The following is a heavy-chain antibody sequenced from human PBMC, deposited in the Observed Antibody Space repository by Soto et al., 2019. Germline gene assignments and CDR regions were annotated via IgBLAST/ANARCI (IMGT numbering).Heavy chain of an antibody. CDR1: GFTFSSYG. V-gene: IGHV3-33*01. CDR2: IWYDGSKQ. J-gene: IGHJ4*02. Sequence: QVQLVESGGGVVQPGTSLRLSCAPSGFTFSSYGMHWVRQAPGKGLEWVAVIWYDGSKQYYADSVKGRFTISRDNSKNTLYLQMNSLRAEETAVYYCARDPGVTNYYFDYWGQGTLVTVSS. CDR3: ARDPGVTNYYFDY. D-gene: IGHD3-3*01.